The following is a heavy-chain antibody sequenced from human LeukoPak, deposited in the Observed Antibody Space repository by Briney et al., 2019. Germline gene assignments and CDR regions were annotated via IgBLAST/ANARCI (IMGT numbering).Heavy chain of an antibody. CDR1: GGSISSYY. V-gene: IGHV4-59*08. J-gene: IGHJ4*02. CDR3: ARGVARGNYLDY. Sequence: PSETLSLTCTVSGGSISSYYWSWIRQPPGKGLEWIGYIYYSGNTNYNPSLKSRVTISVDTSKNQFSLKLSSVTAADTAVYYCARGVARGNYLDYWGQGTLVTVSS. CDR2: IYYSGNT. D-gene: IGHD3-3*01.